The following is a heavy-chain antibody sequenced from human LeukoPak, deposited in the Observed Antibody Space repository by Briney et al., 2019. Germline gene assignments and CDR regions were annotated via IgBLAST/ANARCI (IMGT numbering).Heavy chain of an antibody. CDR1: GYTFTTYY. V-gene: IGHV1-46*01. CDR3: ARERHATFYFDY. D-gene: IGHD1-1*01. J-gene: IGHJ4*02. Sequence: ASVKVSCKASGYTFTTYYLHWVRQAPGQGLEWMGIINPSGGSTDYAQKFQGRVTVTRDMSTSTVFMELSSLRSEDTAMYYRARERHATFYFDYWGQGSLVTVSS. CDR2: INPSGGST.